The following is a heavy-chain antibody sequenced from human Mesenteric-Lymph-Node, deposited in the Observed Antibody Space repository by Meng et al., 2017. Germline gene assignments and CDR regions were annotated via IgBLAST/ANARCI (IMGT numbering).Heavy chain of an antibody. CDR3: AAADYYDTSGRPY. CDR2: ISKSGDT. V-gene: IGHV4-30-4*01. J-gene: IGHJ4*02. Sequence: QVQLQQWGPGLVKPSQTLSLTCTVSGGSISSGDYYWSWNRQPPGKGLEWIGYISKSGDTYYNPSLKSRATISVDTSKNQFSLKLTSVTAADTAVYYCAAADYYDTSGRPYWGRGTLVTVSS. D-gene: IGHD3-22*01. CDR1: GGSISSGDYY.